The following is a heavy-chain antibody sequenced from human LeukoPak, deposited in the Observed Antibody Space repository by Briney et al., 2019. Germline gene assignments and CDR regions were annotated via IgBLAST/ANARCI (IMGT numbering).Heavy chain of an antibody. D-gene: IGHD6-19*01. CDR3: ARDAPWGSGWYDV. J-gene: IGHJ6*04. V-gene: IGHV4-38-2*02. CDR1: GYSISSGYY. Sequence: PSETLSLTCTVSGYSISSGYYWGWIRQPPGKGLEWIGSIYHSGSTYYNPSLKSRVTISVDTSKNQFSLKLSSVTAADTAVYYCARDAPWGSGWYDVWGKGTTVTVSS. CDR2: IYHSGST.